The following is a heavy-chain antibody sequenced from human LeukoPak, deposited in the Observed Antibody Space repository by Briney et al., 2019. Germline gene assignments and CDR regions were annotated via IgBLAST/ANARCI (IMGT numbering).Heavy chain of an antibody. D-gene: IGHD3-10*01. V-gene: IGHV4-30-4*08. CDR1: GGSISSGDYY. Sequence: SETLSLTCTVSGGSISSGDYYWSWIRQPPGKGLEWIGYIYHSGSTYYNPSLKSRVTISVDTSKNQFSLKLSSVTAADTAVYYCARGHYGSGSYYSRGGYFDYWGQGTLVTVSS. CDR2: IYHSGST. J-gene: IGHJ4*02. CDR3: ARGHYGSGSYYSRGGYFDY.